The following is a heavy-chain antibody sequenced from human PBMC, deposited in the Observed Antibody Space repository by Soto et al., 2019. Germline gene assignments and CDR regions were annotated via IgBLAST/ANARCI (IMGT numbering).Heavy chain of an antibody. V-gene: IGHV1-69*13. CDR2: IIPIFGTA. J-gene: IGHJ6*02. D-gene: IGHD6-13*01. CDR1: GGTFSSYA. Sequence: SVKVSCKASGGTFSSYAIRWVRQAPGQGLEWMGGIIPIFGTANYAQKFQGRVTITAGQSTSTAYLELSSLSSEDTAVYYCARGPYSSSWYIHYGMDVWGQGTTFTVSS. CDR3: ARGPYSSSWYIHYGMDV.